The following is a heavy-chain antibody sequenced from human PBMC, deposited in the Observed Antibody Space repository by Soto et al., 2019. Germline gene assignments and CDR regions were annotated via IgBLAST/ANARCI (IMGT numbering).Heavy chain of an antibody. D-gene: IGHD5-18*01. CDR3: ASRGYIYGPFDY. V-gene: IGHV1-69*06. CDR1: GGTFSSYA. CDR2: IIPIFGTA. J-gene: IGHJ4*02. Sequence: SVKVSCKASGGTFSSYAISWVRQAPGQGLEWMGGIIPIFGTANYAQKFQGRVTITADKSTSTAYMELSSLRSEDTAVYYCASRGYIYGPFDYWGQGTLVTVSS.